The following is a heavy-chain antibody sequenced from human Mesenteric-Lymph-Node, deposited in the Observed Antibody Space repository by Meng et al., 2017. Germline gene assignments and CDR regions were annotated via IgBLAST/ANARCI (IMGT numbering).Heavy chain of an antibody. J-gene: IGHJ2*01. CDR2: IKSKTDGGTT. V-gene: IGHV3-15*01. D-gene: IGHD3-10*01. CDR1: GFTFSNAW. CDR3: AKDFVTYGSSYFDF. Sequence: GESLKISCAASGFTFSNAWMSWVRQAPGKGLEWVGRIKSKTDGGTTDYAAPVKGRFTISRYNSTNTLHLQMNSLRAEDTAVYFCAKDFVTYGSSYFDFWGRGTLVTVSS.